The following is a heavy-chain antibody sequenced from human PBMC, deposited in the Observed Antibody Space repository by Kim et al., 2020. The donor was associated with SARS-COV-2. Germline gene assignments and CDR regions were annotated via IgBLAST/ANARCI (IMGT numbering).Heavy chain of an antibody. CDR1: GYTFTGYY. J-gene: IGHJ4*02. Sequence: ASVKVSCKASGYTFTGYYMHWVRQAPGQGLEWMGWINPNSGGTNYAQKFQGRVTMTRDTSISTAYMELSRLRSDDTAVYYCARAPRKLQLQQVDYWGQGTLVTVSS. D-gene: IGHD2-2*01. CDR2: INPNSGGT. V-gene: IGHV1-2*02. CDR3: ARAPRKLQLQQVDY.